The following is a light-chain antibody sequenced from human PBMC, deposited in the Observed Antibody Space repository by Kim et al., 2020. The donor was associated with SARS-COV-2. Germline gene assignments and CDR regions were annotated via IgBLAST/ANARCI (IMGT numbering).Light chain of an antibody. Sequence: VSPGEIATLSCRASQSVSSNLAWYQQKPGQPPSLLISGASTRATGIPARFSGSGSGTEFTLTISSLQSEDFAVYYCQQYDNWPLSFGGGTKVDIK. CDR1: QSVSSN. V-gene: IGKV3-15*01. CDR2: GAS. J-gene: IGKJ4*01. CDR3: QQYDNWPLS.